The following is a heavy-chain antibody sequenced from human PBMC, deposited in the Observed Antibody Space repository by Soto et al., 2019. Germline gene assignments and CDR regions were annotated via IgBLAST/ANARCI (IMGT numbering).Heavy chain of an antibody. D-gene: IGHD5-18*01. CDR3: ARDKDSGYYYGYPHRGENYYGMDV. CDR2: TYYRSKWYN. V-gene: IGHV6-1*01. J-gene: IGHJ6*02. Sequence: SPTLSLTCAISGDSVSSNSAAWNWIRQSPSRGLEWLGRTYYRSKWYNDYAVSLKSRITINPDTSKNQFSLQLYSVTPEDTAVYYCARDKDSGYYYGYPHRGENYYGMDVWGQGTTVTISS. CDR1: GDSVSSNSAA.